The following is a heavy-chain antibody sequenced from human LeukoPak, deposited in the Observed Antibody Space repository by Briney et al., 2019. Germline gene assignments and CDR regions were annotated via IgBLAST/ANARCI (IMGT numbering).Heavy chain of an antibody. CDR3: ARANYDFWSGLIDYYYMDV. D-gene: IGHD3-3*01. V-gene: IGHV1-2*02. Sequence: ASVKVSCKASGYTFTGYYMHWVRQAPGQGLEWMGWINPNSGGTNYAQKFQGRVTMTRDTSISTAYMELSRLRSDDTAVYYCARANYDFWSGLIDYYYMDVWGKGTTVTVSS. J-gene: IGHJ6*03. CDR2: INPNSGGT. CDR1: GYTFTGYY.